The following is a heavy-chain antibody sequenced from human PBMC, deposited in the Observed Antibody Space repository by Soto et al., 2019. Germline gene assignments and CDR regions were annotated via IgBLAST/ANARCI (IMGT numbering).Heavy chain of an antibody. V-gene: IGHV1-18*01. Sequence: QVHLVQSGAEVKKPGASVKVSCKASGYTFTSYGITWVRQAPGQGLEWMGWISAHNGNTDYAQRLQGSVIGTTDTSTSTAYMELRSLISGVTAVYYCARGRYGDYWGQGALVTVSS. CDR3: ARGRYGDY. CDR2: ISAHNGNT. J-gene: IGHJ4*02. D-gene: IGHD1-1*01. CDR1: GYTFTSYG.